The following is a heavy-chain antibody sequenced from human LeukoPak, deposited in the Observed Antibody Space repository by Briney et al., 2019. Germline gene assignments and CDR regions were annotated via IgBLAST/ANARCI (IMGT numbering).Heavy chain of an antibody. V-gene: IGHV3-30*18. D-gene: IGHD2-2*01. J-gene: IGHJ3*02. CDR1: GFTFSSYG. Sequence: PGGSLRLSCAASGFTFSSYGMHWVRQAPGKGLEWVAVISDDGTTSYYADSVKGRFTISRDNSKNTLYMQMNSLRAEDAAVYYCAKCGTTCYANAFYIWGQGTMVTVSS. CDR2: ISDDGTTS. CDR3: AKCGTTCYANAFYI.